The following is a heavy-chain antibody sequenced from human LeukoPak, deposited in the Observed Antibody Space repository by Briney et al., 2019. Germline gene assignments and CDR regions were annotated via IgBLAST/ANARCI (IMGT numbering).Heavy chain of an antibody. CDR1: GGTFSSYA. CDR2: IIPIFGTA. CDR3: ARDYDILTGSYYYYMDV. V-gene: IGHV1-69*05. Sequence: SVKVSCKASGGTFSSYAISWVRQAPGQGLEWMGRIIPIFGTANYAQKFQGRVTITTDESTSTAYIELSSLRSEDTAVYYCARDYDILTGSYYYYMDVWGKGTTVTVSS. J-gene: IGHJ6*03. D-gene: IGHD3-9*01.